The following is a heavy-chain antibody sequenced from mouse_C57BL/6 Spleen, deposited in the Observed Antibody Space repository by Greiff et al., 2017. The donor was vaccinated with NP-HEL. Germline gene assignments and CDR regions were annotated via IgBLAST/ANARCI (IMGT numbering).Heavy chain of an antibody. V-gene: IGHV1-61*01. CDR2: IYPSDSET. J-gene: IGHJ4*01. Sequence: VQLQQPGAELVRPGSSVKLSCKASGYTFTSYWMDWVKQRPGQGLEWIGNIYPSDSETHYNQKFKDKATLTVDKSSSTAYMQLSSLTSEDSAVYYCARGYGSSLRMDYWGQGTSVTVSS. D-gene: IGHD1-1*01. CDR3: ARGYGSSLRMDY. CDR1: GYTFTSYW.